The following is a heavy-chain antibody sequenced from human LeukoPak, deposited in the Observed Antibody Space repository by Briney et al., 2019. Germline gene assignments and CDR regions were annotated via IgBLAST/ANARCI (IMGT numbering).Heavy chain of an antibody. D-gene: IGHD6-19*01. CDR2: ISGSGGST. Sequence: GGSLRLSCAASGFTFSSYAMSWVRQAPGKGLEWVSAISGSGGSTYYADSVKGRFAISRDNSKNTLYLQMNSLRAEDTAVYYCAKDRRYSSGWGIFDYWGQGTLVTVSS. V-gene: IGHV3-23*01. CDR1: GFTFSSYA. J-gene: IGHJ4*02. CDR3: AKDRRYSSGWGIFDY.